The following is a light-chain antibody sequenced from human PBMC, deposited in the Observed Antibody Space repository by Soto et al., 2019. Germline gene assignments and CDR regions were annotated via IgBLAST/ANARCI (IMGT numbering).Light chain of an antibody. CDR2: GAS. Sequence: EIVLTQSPGTLSLSPGERATLSCRASQSVSSSYLAWYQQKPGQAPRLLIYGASSRATGIPDRFSGSGSGTDFTLTISRLEPEDFAVYYCHEYGSCLYTFGQGTKLEIK. CDR1: QSVSSSY. CDR3: HEYGSCLYT. V-gene: IGKV3-20*01. J-gene: IGKJ2*01.